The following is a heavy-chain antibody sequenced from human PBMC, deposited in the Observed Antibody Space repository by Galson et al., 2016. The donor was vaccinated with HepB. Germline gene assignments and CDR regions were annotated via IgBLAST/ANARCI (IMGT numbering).Heavy chain of an antibody. CDR2: ISTTGGTR. CDR3: ARGFGAFNL. J-gene: IGHJ3*01. D-gene: IGHD3-10*01. Sequence: SLRLSCAASGFTFSSYAMHWVRHAPGKGLQWVSYISTTGGTRYYADSVKGRFTISRDNAKESLYLQMNSLRSDDTGVYYCARGFGAFNLWGRGTMVTVSS. V-gene: IGHV3-48*03. CDR1: GFTFSSYA.